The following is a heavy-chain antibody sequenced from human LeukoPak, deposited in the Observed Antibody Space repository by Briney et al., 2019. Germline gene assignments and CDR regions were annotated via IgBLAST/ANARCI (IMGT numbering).Heavy chain of an antibody. Sequence: SVKVSCKASGGTFSSYAISWVRQAPGQGLEWMGGIIPIFGTANYAQKFQGRVTITADESTSTAYMELSSLRSEDTAVYYCASNGALGARGGYYYYYMDVWGKGTTVTISS. D-gene: IGHD4/OR15-4a*01. CDR2: IIPIFGTA. J-gene: IGHJ6*03. V-gene: IGHV1-69*01. CDR1: GGTFSSYA. CDR3: ASNGALGARGGYYYYYMDV.